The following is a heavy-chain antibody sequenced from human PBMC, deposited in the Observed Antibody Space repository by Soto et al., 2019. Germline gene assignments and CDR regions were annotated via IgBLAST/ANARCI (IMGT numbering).Heavy chain of an antibody. CDR3: AHMWGRGAGMDV. CDR2: IYWDEDK. Sequence: QITLKESGPTLVKPTQTLTLTCTFSGFSFISSGVGVGWIRQPPGRALEWLALIYWDEDKRYSPSLKGRVTITKHTSTHDGVHNLTNGDPEDTGTYYCAHMWGRGAGMDVWGQGTPVTGS. CDR1: GFSFISSGVG. J-gene: IGHJ6*01. V-gene: IGHV2-5*02. D-gene: IGHD1-26*01.